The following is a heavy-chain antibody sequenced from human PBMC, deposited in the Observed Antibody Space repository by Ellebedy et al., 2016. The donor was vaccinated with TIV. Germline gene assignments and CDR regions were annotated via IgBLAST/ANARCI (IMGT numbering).Heavy chain of an antibody. CDR3: ATKNSGWYYFDY. V-gene: IGHV4-59*12. D-gene: IGHD6-19*01. J-gene: IGHJ4*02. CDR1: GGSISSYY. Sequence: MPSETLSLTCTVSGGSISSYYWSWIRQPPGKGLEWIGYIYYSGSTNYNPALKRQVTISVATSKNQFALNLRSVTAAETAVDYCATKNSGWYYFDYWGQGTLVTVSS. CDR2: IYYSGST.